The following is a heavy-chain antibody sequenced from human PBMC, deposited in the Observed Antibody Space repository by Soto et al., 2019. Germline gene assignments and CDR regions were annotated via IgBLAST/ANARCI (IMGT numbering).Heavy chain of an antibody. CDR1: GGSISSGGYY. V-gene: IGHV4-31*03. CDR2: IYYSGST. CDR3: ARDRDLTGSSWYSAFDI. D-gene: IGHD6-13*01. Sequence: PSETLSLTCTVSGGSISSGGYYWSWIRQHPGKGLEWIGYIYYSGSTYYNPSLKSRVTISVDTSKNQFSLKLSSVTAADTAVYYCARDRDLTGSSWYSAFDIWGQGTMVTVSS. J-gene: IGHJ3*02.